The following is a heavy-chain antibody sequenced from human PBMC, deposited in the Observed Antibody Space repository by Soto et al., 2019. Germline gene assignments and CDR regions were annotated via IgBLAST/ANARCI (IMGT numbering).Heavy chain of an antibody. J-gene: IGHJ4*02. D-gene: IGHD6-25*01. V-gene: IGHV2-5*02. CDR2: IYWDDDK. Sequence: QITLKESGPTLVKPTQTLTLTCTFSGFSLSTSGVGVGWIHQPPGKALEWLALIYWDDDKRYSPSLKSRLTITKDTSKNQVVLTMTNMDPVDTATYYCAHRRTLGIAASSRQKNIVYFDYWGQGTLVTVSS. CDR1: GFSLSTSGVG. CDR3: AHRRTLGIAASSRQKNIVYFDY.